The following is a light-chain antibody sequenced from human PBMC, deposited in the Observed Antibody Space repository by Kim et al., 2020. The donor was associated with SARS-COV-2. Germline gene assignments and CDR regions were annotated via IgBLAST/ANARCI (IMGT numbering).Light chain of an antibody. CDR2: GKN. CDR1: SLRSYY. Sequence: VALGPTVRITCQGDSLRSYYATCYQQKPGQAPILVIYGKNNRPSGIPDRFSGSSSGNTASLTITGTRAGDEADYYCNSRDSNDNVVFGGGTQLTVL. J-gene: IGLJ2*01. V-gene: IGLV3-19*01. CDR3: NSRDSNDNVV.